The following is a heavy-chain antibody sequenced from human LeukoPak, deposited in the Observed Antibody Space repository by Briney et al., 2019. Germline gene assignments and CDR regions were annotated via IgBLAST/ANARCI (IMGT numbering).Heavy chain of an antibody. CDR3: AREGGSSGWYDY. Sequence: ASVKVSCKASGYTFTGYYMHWVRQAAGQGLERMGWINPNSGGTNYAQKFQGWVTMTRDTSISTAYMELSRLRSDDTAVYYCAREGGSSGWYDYWGQGTLVTVSS. CDR2: INPNSGGT. J-gene: IGHJ4*02. CDR1: GYTFTGYY. V-gene: IGHV1-2*04. D-gene: IGHD6-19*01.